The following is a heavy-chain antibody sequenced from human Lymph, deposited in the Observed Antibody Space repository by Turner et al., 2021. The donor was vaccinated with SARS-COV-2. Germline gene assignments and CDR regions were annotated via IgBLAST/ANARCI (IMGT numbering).Heavy chain of an antibody. D-gene: IGHD5-12*01. Sequence: QVQLVESGGGVVQPGRSLRLSCAASGFTFRSHGMHWVRQAPGKGLGWVAVIWYDGSNKYYADSVKGRFTISRDNSKNTLYLQMNSLRAEDTAVYYCARVKGYNGYDLRYYYGMDVWGQGTTVTVSS. V-gene: IGHV3-33*01. CDR3: ARVKGYNGYDLRYYYGMDV. J-gene: IGHJ6*02. CDR1: GFTFRSHG. CDR2: IWYDGSNK.